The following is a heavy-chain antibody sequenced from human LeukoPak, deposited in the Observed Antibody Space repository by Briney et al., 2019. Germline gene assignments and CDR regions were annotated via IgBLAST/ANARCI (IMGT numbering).Heavy chain of an antibody. CDR3: AKGSVYSYGRNYYFDC. D-gene: IGHD5-18*01. Sequence: GGSLRLSCTASGFTFSSYAMSWVRQTPGKGLEWVSVISGSGGSTYYADSVKGRFTISKDNSKNTLYLHMNSLRAEDTAVYYCAKGSVYSYGRNYYFDCWGQGTLVTVSS. V-gene: IGHV3-23*01. J-gene: IGHJ4*02. CDR1: GFTFSSYA. CDR2: ISGSGGST.